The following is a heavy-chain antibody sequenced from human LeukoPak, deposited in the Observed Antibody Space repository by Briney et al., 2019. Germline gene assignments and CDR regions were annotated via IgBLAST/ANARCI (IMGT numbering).Heavy chain of an antibody. CDR3: ARGGQAGYLY. CDR1: GGSLSAYY. D-gene: IGHD3-16*02. Sequence: SETLSLTCAVYGGSLSAYYWSWIRKPPGKGLEWIGEINHSGSTNYNPSLKSRVIISVDTSNNQFSLKLSSVTAADTAVYYCARGGQAGYLYWGQGTLVTVSS. CDR2: INHSGST. J-gene: IGHJ4*02. V-gene: IGHV4-34*01.